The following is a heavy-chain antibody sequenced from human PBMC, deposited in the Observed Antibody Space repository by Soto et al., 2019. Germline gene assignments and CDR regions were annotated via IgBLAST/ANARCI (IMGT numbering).Heavy chain of an antibody. D-gene: IGHD2-15*01. Sequence: EVQLLESGGGLVEPGGSLRLSCAASGFTFRSYAMTWVRQAPGKGLEWVSYTGGGGVSTYYADSVKGRFTSSRDDSKNTLYLQMNSLRAEDTALYYCAKIVGGGSHHDAFDIWRQGTMVTVSS. CDR1: GFTFRSYA. CDR3: AKIVGGGSHHDAFDI. CDR2: TGGGGVST. J-gene: IGHJ3*02. V-gene: IGHV3-23*01.